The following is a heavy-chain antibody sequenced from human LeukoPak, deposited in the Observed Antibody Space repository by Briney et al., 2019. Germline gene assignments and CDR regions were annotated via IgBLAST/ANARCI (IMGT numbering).Heavy chain of an antibody. Sequence: SETLSLTCTVSGGSISSAPYYWSWIRQRPGKGLEWMGYISHSGNTYCNPSLKSRLNISADTSRNQFSLKLRSVTAADTALYFCAREGYYYDGSGPIDYWGQGTRVTVSS. CDR2: ISHSGNT. V-gene: IGHV4-31*03. D-gene: IGHD3-22*01. CDR3: AREGYYYDGSGPIDY. CDR1: GGSISSAPYY. J-gene: IGHJ4*02.